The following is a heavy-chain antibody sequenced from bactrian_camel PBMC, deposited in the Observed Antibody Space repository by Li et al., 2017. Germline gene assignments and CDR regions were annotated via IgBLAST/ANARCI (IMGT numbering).Heavy chain of an antibody. Sequence: QVQLVESGGGSVQAGGSLRLTCAASGNPVSIYCMAWFRQAPGKEREGVANIEPDGSTSYADSVKGRFTISSDNAKNTLYLQMNSLKPDDTAMYYCAAAPGLAWRKRGLGRNEFNYWGQGTQVTVS. J-gene: IGHJ4*01. CDR3: AAAPGLAWRKRGLGRNEFNY. V-gene: IGHV3S53*01. CDR1: GNPVSIYC. D-gene: IGHD1*01. CDR2: IEPDGST.